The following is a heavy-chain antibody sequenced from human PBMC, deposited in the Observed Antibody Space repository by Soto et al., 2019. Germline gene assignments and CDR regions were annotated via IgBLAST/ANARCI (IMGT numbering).Heavy chain of an antibody. CDR3: ARQALEPKGLRSAFDI. V-gene: IGHV3-11*06. J-gene: IGHJ3*02. CDR1: GFTFSDYY. D-gene: IGHD4-17*01. Sequence: GGSLRLSCAASGFTFSDYYMSWIRQAPGKGLEWVSYISSSSSYTNYADSVKGRFTISRDNAKNSLYLQMNSLRAEDTAVYYCARQALEPKGLRSAFDIWGQGTMVTVSS. CDR2: ISSSSSYT.